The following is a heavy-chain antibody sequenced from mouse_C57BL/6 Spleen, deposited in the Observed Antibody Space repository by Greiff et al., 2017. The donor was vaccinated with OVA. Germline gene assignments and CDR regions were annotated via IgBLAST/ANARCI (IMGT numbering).Heavy chain of an antibody. D-gene: IGHD1-1*01. CDR1: GFSLTSYA. CDR2: IWPGGGT. CDR3: ARGDTTVVAYYFDY. V-gene: IGHV2-9-1*01. Sequence: VHLVESGPGLVAPSQSLSITCTVSGFSLTSYAISWVRQPPGKGLEWLGVIWPGGGTNYNSALKSRLSISKDNSKSQVFLKMNSLQTDDTARYYCARGDTTVVAYYFDYWGQGTTLTVSS. J-gene: IGHJ2*01.